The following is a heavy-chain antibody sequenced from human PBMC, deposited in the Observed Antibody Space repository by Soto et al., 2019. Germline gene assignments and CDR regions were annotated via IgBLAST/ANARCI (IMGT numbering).Heavy chain of an antibody. J-gene: IGHJ3*02. CDR2: IYPGDADT. Sequence: EVQLMQSGGEVKKPGGSLKISCKASGYKFASYWIGWVRQMPGKGLEWMGTIYPGDADTRYSPSFQGQVTVSADKSINTAYLQWSTLKASDTAMYYCARATIFSLGAPPDFDIWGQGTMVTVSS. CDR1: GYKFASYW. V-gene: IGHV5-51*03. CDR3: ARATIFSLGAPPDFDI. D-gene: IGHD3-3*01.